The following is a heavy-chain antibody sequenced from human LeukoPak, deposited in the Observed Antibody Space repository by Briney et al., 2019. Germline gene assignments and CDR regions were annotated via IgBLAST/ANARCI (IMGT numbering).Heavy chain of an antibody. CDR3: ARDRGGSYSAIDY. Sequence: GGSLRLSCAASGFTFSSYSMNWVRQAPGKGLEWVSFISSSSSTIYYADSVKGRFTISRYNAKNSLYLQMNSLRAEDTAVYYCARDRGGSYSAIDYWGQGTLVTVSS. CDR1: GFTFSSYS. D-gene: IGHD1-26*01. V-gene: IGHV3-48*04. CDR2: ISSSSSTI. J-gene: IGHJ4*02.